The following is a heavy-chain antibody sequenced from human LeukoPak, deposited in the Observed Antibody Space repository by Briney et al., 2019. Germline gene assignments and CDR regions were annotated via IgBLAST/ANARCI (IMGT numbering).Heavy chain of an antibody. CDR2: IWYDGSNK. CDR3: ARIRGASGWYYFDY. Sequence: GGSLRLSCAASGFTFSSYGMHWVRQAPGKGLEWVAVIWYDGSNKYYADSVKGRFTISRDNSKNTLYLQMNSLRAEDTAVYYCARIRGASGWYYFDYWGQGTLVTVSS. CDR1: GFTFSSYG. V-gene: IGHV3-33*01. J-gene: IGHJ4*02. D-gene: IGHD6-19*01.